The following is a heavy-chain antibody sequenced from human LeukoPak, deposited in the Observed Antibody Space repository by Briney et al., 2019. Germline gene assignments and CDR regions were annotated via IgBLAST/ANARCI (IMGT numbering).Heavy chain of an antibody. CDR1: GLTFSRYW. CDR3: AREGYYDLSGTNDY. CDR2: IKKEGSEK. Sequence: PGGSLRLSCAASGLTFSRYWMSGVRQAPGKGREWVAKIKKEGSEKYYVYSVQGRFTISRDNAKNSLYLQMNSLRAEDTAVYYCAREGYYDLSGTNDYWGQGTLVTVSS. J-gene: IGHJ4*02. D-gene: IGHD3-22*01. V-gene: IGHV3-7*01.